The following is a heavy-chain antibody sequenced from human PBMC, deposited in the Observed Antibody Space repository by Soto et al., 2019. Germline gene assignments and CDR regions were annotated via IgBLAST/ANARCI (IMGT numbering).Heavy chain of an antibody. Sequence: EVQLVESGGGLVQPGGSLRLSCAACGFTFSDYSMDWVRQAPGKGLEWVSYISSSSSTIYYADSVKGRFTISRDNAKNSLHLQMNSLRDEDTAVYYCARDAGSWGYWGQGTLVTVSS. CDR2: ISSSSSTI. V-gene: IGHV3-48*02. CDR3: ARDAGSWGY. J-gene: IGHJ4*02. CDR1: GFTFSDYS. D-gene: IGHD3-10*01.